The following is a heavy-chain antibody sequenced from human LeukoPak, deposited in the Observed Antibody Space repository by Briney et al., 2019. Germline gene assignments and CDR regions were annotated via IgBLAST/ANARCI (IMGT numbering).Heavy chain of an antibody. CDR1: DYIFTYYY. Sequence: ASMTVSFTSSDYIFTYYYIHWVRQAPGQGLEWMGWINPHSGGTNYAQNFQYRVTMTGDTSISTAYMELSRLISDDTAIYYCARGGDNYDILTQWGQGTLVTVSS. J-gene: IGHJ4*02. V-gene: IGHV1-2*02. D-gene: IGHD3-9*01. CDR3: ARGGDNYDILTQ. CDR2: INPHSGGT.